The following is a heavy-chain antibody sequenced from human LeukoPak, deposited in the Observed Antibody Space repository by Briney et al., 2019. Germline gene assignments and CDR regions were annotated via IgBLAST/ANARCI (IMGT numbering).Heavy chain of an antibody. V-gene: IGHV1-3*01. CDR3: ARDLPREFTYYFDY. D-gene: IGHD3-10*01. CDR1: GYTFASYA. Sequence: ASVEVSCKASGYTFASYAMHWVRQAPGQRLEWMGWINAGNGNTKYSQKFQGRVTITRDTSASTAYMELSSLRSEDTAVYYCARDLPREFTYYFDYWGQGTLVTVSS. CDR2: INAGNGNT. J-gene: IGHJ4*02.